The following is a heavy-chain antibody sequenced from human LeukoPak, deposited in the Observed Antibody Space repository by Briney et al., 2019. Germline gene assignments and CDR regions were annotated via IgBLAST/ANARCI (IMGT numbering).Heavy chain of an antibody. D-gene: IGHD3-22*01. CDR3: AKASAMIVVVSKHFDY. CDR2: ISGSGGST. CDR1: GFTVSSNE. V-gene: IGHV3-23*01. J-gene: IGHJ4*02. Sequence: GGSLRLSCAASGFTVSSNEMSWVRQAPGKGLEWVSAISGSGGSTYYADSVKGRFTISRDNSKNTLYLQMNSLRAEDTAVYYCAKASAMIVVVSKHFDYWGQGTLVTVSS.